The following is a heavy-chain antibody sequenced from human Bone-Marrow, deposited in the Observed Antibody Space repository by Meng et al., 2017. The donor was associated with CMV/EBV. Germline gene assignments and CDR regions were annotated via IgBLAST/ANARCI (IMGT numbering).Heavy chain of an antibody. CDR2: IKQDGSAE. CDR1: GFTFSRYW. D-gene: IGHD2-21*01. Sequence: GGSLRLSCAASGFTFSRYWMSWVRQAPGKGLEWVANIKQDGSAEEHVDSVKGRFIISRDNGKNSLYLQVNNLRVKDTAVYYCARVFAREGSAFNAFDIWGRGTMVTVSS. CDR3: ARVFAREGSAFNAFDI. V-gene: IGHV3-7*01. J-gene: IGHJ3*02.